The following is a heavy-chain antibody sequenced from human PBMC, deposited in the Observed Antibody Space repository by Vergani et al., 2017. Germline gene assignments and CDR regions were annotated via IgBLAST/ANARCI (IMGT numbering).Heavy chain of an antibody. CDR1: GFTFSSYS. CDR2: ISSSSSYI. CDR3: ARDRKIAAAGTGWFDP. J-gene: IGHJ5*02. D-gene: IGHD6-13*01. Sequence: EVQLVESGGGLVKPGGSRGLSCAASGFTFSSYSMNWVRQAPGKGLEWVSSISSSSSYIYYADSVKGRFTIARDNAKNSLYLQRNSLRAEDTAVYYCARDRKIAAAGTGWFDPWGQGTLVTVSS. V-gene: IGHV3-21*01.